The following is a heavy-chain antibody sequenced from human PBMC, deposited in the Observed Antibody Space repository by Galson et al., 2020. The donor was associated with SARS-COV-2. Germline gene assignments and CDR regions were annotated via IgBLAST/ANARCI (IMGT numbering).Heavy chain of an antibody. CDR2: SRDKANSYTT. V-gene: IGHV3-72*01. CDR3: ARGPRSGSHHPFDS. CDR1: GFTFSDHY. J-gene: IGHJ4*02. Sequence: GGSLRLSCAASGFTFSDHYMDWVRQAPGKGLEWVARSRDKANSYTTEYAASVKGRFIISRDDSKNSLYLQMNSLKIEDTAVYFCARGPRSGSHHPFDSWGQGTLVTVSS. D-gene: IGHD1-26*01.